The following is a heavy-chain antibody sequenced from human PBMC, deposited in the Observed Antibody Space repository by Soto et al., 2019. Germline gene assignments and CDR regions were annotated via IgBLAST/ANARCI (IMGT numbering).Heavy chain of an antibody. D-gene: IGHD2-2*01. CDR3: AKSLGISDIVVVPAPIVFDY. V-gene: IGHV3-23*01. CDR1: GFTFSSYA. Sequence: GGSLRLSCAASGFTFSSYAMSWVRQAPGKGLEWVSAISGSGGSTYYADSVKGRFTISRDNSKNTLYLQMNSLRAEDTAVYYCAKSLGISDIVVVPAPIVFDYWGQGSLVIVSS. CDR2: ISGSGGST. J-gene: IGHJ4*02.